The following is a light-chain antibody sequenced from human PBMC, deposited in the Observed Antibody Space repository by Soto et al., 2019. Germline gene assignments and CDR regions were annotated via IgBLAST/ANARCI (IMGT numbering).Light chain of an antibody. J-gene: IGKJ5*01. CDR3: QQYSRRPPIT. V-gene: IGKV3D-15*01. Sequence: EIVMTQSPATLPVSPGERATLSCTASQSVNTNIASYQHNPGHAPSLLIHRASTRATGIPARFSRSGSGTQFPLTINSLQSEDLAVYYCQQYSRRPPITFGQGTRLEN. CDR1: QSVNTN. CDR2: RAS.